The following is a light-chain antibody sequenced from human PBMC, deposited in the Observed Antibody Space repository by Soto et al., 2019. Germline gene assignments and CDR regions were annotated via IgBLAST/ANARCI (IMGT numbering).Light chain of an antibody. J-gene: IGKJ1*01. CDR1: RNIGTS. V-gene: IGKV1-5*01. CDR3: QKYNGYRWT. CDR2: DAS. Sequence: DIQLTQSPSSLSASVGDRVTITCRASRNIGTSLAGYQQQPGKEQQLLIYDASTLESGVPSRFSGSGSGTEFTLTISSLEPEDVATYYCQKYNGYRWTFGQGTKVDIK.